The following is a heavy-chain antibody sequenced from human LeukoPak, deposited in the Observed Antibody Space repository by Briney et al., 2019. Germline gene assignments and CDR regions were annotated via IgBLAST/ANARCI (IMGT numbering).Heavy chain of an antibody. CDR1: GFTFSSYD. V-gene: IGHV3-48*03. D-gene: IGHD1-26*01. J-gene: IGHJ4*02. CDR3: ARVSSGSYYILDY. Sequence: GGSLRLSYAASGFTFSSYDMNWVRQAPGKGLEWVSYISSSGSTKYYADSTKGRLTISRDNAKNTLYLQMSGLRAEDTAIYYCARVSSGSYYILDYWGQGTLVTVSS. CDR2: ISSSGSTK.